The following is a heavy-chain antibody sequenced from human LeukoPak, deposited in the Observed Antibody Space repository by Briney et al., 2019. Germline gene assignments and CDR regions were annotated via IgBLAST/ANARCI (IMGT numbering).Heavy chain of an antibody. CDR1: GYSFTSYW. CDR2: IYPGDSHT. CDR3: ARDGLYSYGSAAKCYFDY. V-gene: IGHV5-51*01. Sequence: AGESLKISCKGSGYSFTSYWIGWVRQMPGKGLEWMGIIYPGDSHTRYSPSFQGQVTISADKSISTAYLQWSSLKASDTAMYYCARDGLYSYGSAAKCYFDYWGQGTLVTVSS. D-gene: IGHD5-18*01. J-gene: IGHJ4*02.